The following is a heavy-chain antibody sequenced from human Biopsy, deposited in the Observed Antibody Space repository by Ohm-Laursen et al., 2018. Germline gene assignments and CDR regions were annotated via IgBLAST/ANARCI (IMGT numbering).Heavy chain of an antibody. CDR3: ARGRGWGNTYFRSFDY. Sequence: TLSLTCTVSGDSISSYYWSWIRQPPGKGLQWIGYVYYTGSTNYNPSLKSRVTISADTSKNQFSLKLSSVTAADTAMYYCARGRGWGNTYFRSFDYWGQGTLVTVSS. CDR1: GDSISSYY. J-gene: IGHJ4*02. V-gene: IGHV4-59*01. CDR2: VYYTGST. D-gene: IGHD3-9*01.